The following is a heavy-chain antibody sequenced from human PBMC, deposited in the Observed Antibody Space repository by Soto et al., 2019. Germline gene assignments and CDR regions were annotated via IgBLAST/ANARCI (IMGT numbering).Heavy chain of an antibody. D-gene: IGHD1-7*01. CDR2: ISAYSGNT. V-gene: IGHV1-18*04. J-gene: IGHJ3*02. CDR1: GYNFNNYG. Sequence: AASVKVSCKASGYNFNNYGIVWVRQAPGQGLEWMGWISAYSGNTNYAQKFQGRVTMTTDTSTSTAYMELKSLKSDDTAVYYCARGYNWNYYEEGLHICGQGTMVTVS. CDR3: ARGYNWNYYEEGLHI.